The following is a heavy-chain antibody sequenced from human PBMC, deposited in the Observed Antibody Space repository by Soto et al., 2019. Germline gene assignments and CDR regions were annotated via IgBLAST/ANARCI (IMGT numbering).Heavy chain of an antibody. CDR2: INRSGST. Sequence: SETLSLTCAGYGGSFSGYYWSWIRQPPGKGLEWIGEINRSGSTNYNPSLKSRVTISVDTSKNQFSLKLTSVTAADTAVYYCARELRYCSGGSCSNWFDPWGQGTLVTVSS. CDR3: ARELRYCSGGSCSNWFDP. V-gene: IGHV4-34*01. CDR1: GGSFSGYY. D-gene: IGHD2-15*01. J-gene: IGHJ5*02.